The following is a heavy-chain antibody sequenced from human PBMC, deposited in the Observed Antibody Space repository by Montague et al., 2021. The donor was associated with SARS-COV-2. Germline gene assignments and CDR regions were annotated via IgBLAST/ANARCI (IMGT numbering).Heavy chain of an antibody. Sequence: VKPTQTLTLTCTFSGVSLSTSGMCVSWIRQPPGKALEWLARIDWDDDKYYSTSLKTRLTISKDTSKNQVVLTMTNMDPVDTATYYCAWTYGSGRGFDLWGRGTLVTVSS. CDR3: AWTYGSGRGFDL. CDR2: IDWDDDK. J-gene: IGHJ2*01. CDR1: GVSLSTSGMC. V-gene: IGHV2-70*11. D-gene: IGHD3-10*01.